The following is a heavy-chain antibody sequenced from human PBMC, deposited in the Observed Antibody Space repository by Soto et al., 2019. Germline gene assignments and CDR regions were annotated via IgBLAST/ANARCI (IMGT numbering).Heavy chain of an antibody. J-gene: IGHJ4*02. CDR2: IIPIFGTA. CDR3: TREMYRSGWLTHFRMSS. V-gene: IGHV1-69*06. D-gene: IGHD6-19*01. CDR1: GGTFSSYA. Sequence: QVQLVQSGAEVKKPGSSVKVSCKASGGTFSSYAISWVRQAPGQGLEWMGGIIPIFGTANYAQKFQGRVTITADKSTSTAYMAVSRLRSADTAVYYCTREMYRSGWLTHFRMSSRGQGTMVTVSS.